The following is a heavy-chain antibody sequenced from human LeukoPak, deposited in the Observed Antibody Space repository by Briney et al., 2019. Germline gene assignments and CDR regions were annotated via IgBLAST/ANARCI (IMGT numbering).Heavy chain of an antibody. CDR2: IRQDGSER. Sequence: GGSLRLSCAAPGFIFSNYWMTWVRQAPGKGLEWVAHIRQDGSERHYVDSVRGRFTISRDNAKNSLFLQMNGLRAEDTAVYYCARRGGSSSRRSPIDYWGQGTLVTVSS. CDR1: GFIFSNYW. J-gene: IGHJ4*02. CDR3: ARRGGSSSRRSPIDY. D-gene: IGHD6-6*01. V-gene: IGHV3-7*01.